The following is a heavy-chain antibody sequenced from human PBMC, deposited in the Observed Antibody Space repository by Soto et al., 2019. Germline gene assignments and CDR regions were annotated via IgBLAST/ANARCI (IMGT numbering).Heavy chain of an antibody. CDR3: ARGIAAAGIPFDP. J-gene: IGHJ5*02. CDR1: GFTVSSNY. Sequence: PVGSLRLSCAASGFTVSSNYMSWVRQAPGKGLEWVSVIYSGGSTYYADSVKGRFTISRDNSKNTLYLQMNSLRAEDTAVYYCARGIAAAGIPFDPWGQGTLVTVSS. CDR2: IYSGGST. D-gene: IGHD6-13*01. V-gene: IGHV3-53*01.